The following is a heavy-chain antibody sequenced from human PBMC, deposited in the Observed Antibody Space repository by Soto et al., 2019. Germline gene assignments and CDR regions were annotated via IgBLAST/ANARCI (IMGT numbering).Heavy chain of an antibody. CDR3: ARHGSGSYYNNWFDP. CDR1: GDSISSSSYY. Sequence: QLQLQESGPGLVKPSETLSLTCTVSGDSISSSSYYWGWIRQPPGKGLEWIGSIYYSGSTYYNPPLKSRVTISVDTSKNQFSLKLSSVTAADTAVYYCARHGSGSYYNNWFDPWGQGTLVTVSS. J-gene: IGHJ5*02. CDR2: IYYSGST. V-gene: IGHV4-39*01. D-gene: IGHD3-10*01.